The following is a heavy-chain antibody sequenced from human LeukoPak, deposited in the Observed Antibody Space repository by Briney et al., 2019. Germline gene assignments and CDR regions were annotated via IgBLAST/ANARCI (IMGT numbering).Heavy chain of an antibody. Sequence: PSETLSLTCTVSGGSISSSSYSWGWIRQPPGKGLEWIGEINHSGSTNYNPSLKSRVTISVDTSKNQFSLKLSSVTAADTAVYYCARRSEYQLTSRPGYGMDVWGQGTTVTVSS. J-gene: IGHJ6*02. CDR3: ARRSEYQLTSRPGYGMDV. V-gene: IGHV4-39*07. CDR1: GGSISSSSYS. D-gene: IGHD2-2*01. CDR2: INHSGST.